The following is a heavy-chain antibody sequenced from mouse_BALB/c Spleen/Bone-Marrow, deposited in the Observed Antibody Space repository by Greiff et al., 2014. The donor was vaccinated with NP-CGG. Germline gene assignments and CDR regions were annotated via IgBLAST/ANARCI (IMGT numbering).Heavy chain of an antibody. D-gene: IGHD2-14*01. V-gene: IGHV1S81*02. CDR2: INPSNGRA. Sequence: QVQFQQSGAELVKPGASVNLSCKASGYTFTSYWVYWVKQRPGQGLEWIGEINPSNGRADYNEKFKNKATLAVDKSTSTAYMQVSSLTSEDSAVYYCARRDFRSWFAYWGQGTLVTVSA. CDR1: GYTFTSYW. J-gene: IGHJ3*01. CDR3: ARRDFRSWFAY.